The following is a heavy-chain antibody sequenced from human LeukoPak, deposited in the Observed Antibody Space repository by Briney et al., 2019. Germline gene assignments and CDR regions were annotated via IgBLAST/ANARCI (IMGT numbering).Heavy chain of an antibody. CDR3: ARRWELPYWYFDL. CDR1: GGSISSGSYY. D-gene: IGHD1-26*01. CDR2: IYTSGST. J-gene: IGHJ2*01. Sequence: SETLSLTCTVSGGSISSGSYYWSWIRQPAGKGLEWIGRIYTSGSTNYNPSLKSRVTISVDTSKNQFSLKLSSVTAADTAVYYCARRWELPYWYFDLWGRGTLVTVSS. V-gene: IGHV4-61*02.